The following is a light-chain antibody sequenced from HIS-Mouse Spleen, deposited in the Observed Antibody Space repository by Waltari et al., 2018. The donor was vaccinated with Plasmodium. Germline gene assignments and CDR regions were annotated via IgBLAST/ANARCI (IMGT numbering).Light chain of an antibody. CDR1: QSVSSS. V-gene: IGKV3-15*01. Sequence: ELVATQSPATLSVSPGERATLSCRASQSVSSSLAWYQQKPGQAPRLLVDCASTGATGTPARFSGSGPGTEFTLTISRLQAEDFAVYYCRQYSNWSFTFSPGPKVDI. CDR2: CAS. CDR3: RQYSNWSFT. J-gene: IGKJ3*01.